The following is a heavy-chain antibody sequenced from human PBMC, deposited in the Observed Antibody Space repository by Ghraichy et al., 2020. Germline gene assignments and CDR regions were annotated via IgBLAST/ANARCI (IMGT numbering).Heavy chain of an antibody. J-gene: IGHJ4*02. CDR2: IWSDGKNK. CDR1: GFIFSSYG. V-gene: IGHV3-33*01. CDR3: TTDMGVAVAGRMLDY. Sequence: GGSLRLSCAASGFIFSSYGMHWVRQAPGKGLVWVAVIWSDGKNKYYADSVKGRFTISRDNSKNTLYLQMNSLRAEDTAVYYCTTDMGVAVAGRMLDYWGQGTLVTVSS. D-gene: IGHD6-19*01.